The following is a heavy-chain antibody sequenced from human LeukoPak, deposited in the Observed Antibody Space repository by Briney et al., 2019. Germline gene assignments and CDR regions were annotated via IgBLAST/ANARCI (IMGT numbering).Heavy chain of an antibody. J-gene: IGHJ4*02. D-gene: IGHD1-26*01. CDR3: AKDSATVLDY. CDR1: GFSFSGYG. V-gene: IGHV3-30*18. CDR2: ISYDGSKK. Sequence: PGSSLTLSCAASGFSFSGYGMHWARQAPGKGLEWVALISYDGSKKYYADSVKGRFTISRDNFENTLHLQMNSLRSEDTAMYYCAKDSATVLDYWGQGTLVTVSS.